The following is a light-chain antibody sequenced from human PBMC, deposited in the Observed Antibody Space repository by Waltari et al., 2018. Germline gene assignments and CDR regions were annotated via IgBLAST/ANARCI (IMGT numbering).Light chain of an antibody. CDR3: CSYTTSSTLDVV. CDR1: TRDVGGYNH. J-gene: IGLJ2*01. Sequence: QSALTQPASVSGSPGQSITISCTGTTRDVGGYNHVSWVQQYPGKAPILITYDFSNRPSGVSNRFSGSKSGNTASLTISGLQAEDEADYYCCSYTTSSTLDVVFGGGTKVTIL. CDR2: DFS. V-gene: IGLV2-14*03.